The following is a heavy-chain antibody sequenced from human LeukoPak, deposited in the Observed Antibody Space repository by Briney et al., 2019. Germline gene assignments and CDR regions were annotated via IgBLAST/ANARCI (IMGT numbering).Heavy chain of an antibody. CDR2: INTDGSRI. V-gene: IGHV3-74*01. D-gene: IGHD3-3*01. Sequence: PGGSLRLSCAASGFTFSNYWMHWVRQAPGKGLVWVSRINTDGSRITYADSVKGRFTISRDNAMNTVYLQMNSLRAEDTAVYYCARSGVLEWSSLYYFDYWGQGTLVTVSS. J-gene: IGHJ4*02. CDR3: ARSGVLEWSSLYYFDY. CDR1: GFTFSNYW.